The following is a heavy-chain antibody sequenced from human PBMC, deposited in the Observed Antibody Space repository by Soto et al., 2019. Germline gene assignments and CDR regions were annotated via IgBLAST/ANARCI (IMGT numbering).Heavy chain of an antibody. Sequence: SETLSLTCTVSGGSVSSGSYYWSWIRQPPGKGLEWIGYIYYSGSTNYNPSLKSRVTISVDTSKNQFSLKLSSVTAADTAVYYCARSEVNWFDPWGQGTLVTVSS. CDR1: GGSVSSGSYY. V-gene: IGHV4-61*01. J-gene: IGHJ5*02. CDR2: IYYSGST. CDR3: ARSEVNWFDP.